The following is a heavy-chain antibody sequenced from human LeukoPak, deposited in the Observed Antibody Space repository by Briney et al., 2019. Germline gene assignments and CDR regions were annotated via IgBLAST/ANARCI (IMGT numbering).Heavy chain of an antibody. D-gene: IGHD6-19*01. J-gene: IGHJ4*02. CDR1: GVAFSSYW. V-gene: IGHV3-7*01. CDR2: IKQDGSEK. Sequence: GGSLRLSCAASGVAFSSYWMSWVRQAPGKGLEWVANIKQDGSEKYYVDSVKGRFTISRDNAKNSLYLQMNSLRAEDTAVYYCARDLWVKQWLVLDYWGQGTLVTVSS. CDR3: ARDLWVKQWLVLDY.